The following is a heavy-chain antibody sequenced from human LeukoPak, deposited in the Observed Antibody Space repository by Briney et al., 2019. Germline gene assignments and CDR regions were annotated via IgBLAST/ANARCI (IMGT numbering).Heavy chain of an antibody. V-gene: IGHV4-30-4*01. CDR3: ARQDCGGDCYSDHDAFDI. J-gene: IGHJ3*02. CDR2: IYYSGST. D-gene: IGHD2-21*02. Sequence: PSETLSLTCTVSGGSISSGDYYWSWIRQPPGKGLEWIGYIYYSGSTNYNPSLKSRVTISVDTSKNQFSLKLSSVTAADTAVYYCARQDCGGDCYSDHDAFDIWGQGTMVTVSS. CDR1: GGSISSGDYY.